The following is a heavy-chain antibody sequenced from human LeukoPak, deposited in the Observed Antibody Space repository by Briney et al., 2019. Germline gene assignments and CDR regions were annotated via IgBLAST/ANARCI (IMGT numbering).Heavy chain of an antibody. Sequence: KPSETLSHTCTVSGGSISSYYWSWIRQPPGKGLEWIGYICYSGSTNYNPSLKSRVTISADTSKNQFSLKLSSVTTADTAVYYCARGSGWYFYWGQGTLVTVSS. J-gene: IGHJ4*02. CDR2: ICYSGST. CDR3: ARGSGWYFY. D-gene: IGHD6-19*01. CDR1: GGSISSYY. V-gene: IGHV4-59*01.